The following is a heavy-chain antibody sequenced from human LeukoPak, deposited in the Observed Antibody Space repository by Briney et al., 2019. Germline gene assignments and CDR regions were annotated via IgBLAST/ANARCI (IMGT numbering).Heavy chain of an antibody. Sequence: PSETLSLTCTVSGGSISSSSYYWSWIRQPPGKGLEWIGYIYYSGSTNYNPSLKSRVTISVDTSKNQFSLKLSSVTAADTAVYYCARVGNSYGYYMDVWGKGTTVTVSS. V-gene: IGHV4-61*01. CDR2: IYYSGST. D-gene: IGHD5-18*01. J-gene: IGHJ6*03. CDR3: ARVGNSYGYYMDV. CDR1: GGSISSSSYY.